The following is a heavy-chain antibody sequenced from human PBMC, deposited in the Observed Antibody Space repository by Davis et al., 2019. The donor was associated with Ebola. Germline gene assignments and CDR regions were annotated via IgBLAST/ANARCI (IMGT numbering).Heavy chain of an antibody. V-gene: IGHV3-7*03. Sequence: GESLKISCAASGFTFSSYWMIWVRQAPGKGLEWVANIKQDGSEKYYVDSVKGRFTISRDNAKNSLYLQMNSLRAEDTAEYYCARGVDRAFDIWGQGTMVTVSS. J-gene: IGHJ3*02. CDR1: GFTFSSYW. CDR2: IKQDGSEK. CDR3: ARGVDRAFDI.